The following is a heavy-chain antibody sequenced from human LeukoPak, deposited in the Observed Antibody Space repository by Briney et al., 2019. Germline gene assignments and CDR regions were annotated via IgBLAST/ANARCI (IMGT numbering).Heavy chain of an antibody. CDR1: GFTFSSYN. J-gene: IGHJ4*02. CDR3: ARVKSTATLDS. CDR2: ISSSSSFI. Sequence: GGSLRLSCAASGFTFSSYNMNWVRQAPGKGLEWVSFISSSSSFIYYADSLKGRFTISRDNAENSLYLQMNSLRAEDTAVYYCARVKSTATLDSWGQGTLVTVSP. D-gene: IGHD6-25*01. V-gene: IGHV3-21*01.